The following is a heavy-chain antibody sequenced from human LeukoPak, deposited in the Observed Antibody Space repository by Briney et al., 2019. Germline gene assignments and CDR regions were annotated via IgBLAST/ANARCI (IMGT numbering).Heavy chain of an antibody. CDR2: SYYSVST. Sequence: SETLSLTCTVPGGSISSSSYYWGWIRQPPGKGLEWIGRSYYSVSTYYNPSLKSRVTISVDTSKHQSPLKLSSVTATDTAVYYCARQRGYDFWSGSWRRSHDAFDIWGQGTMVTVSS. D-gene: IGHD3-3*01. CDR1: GGSISSSSYY. CDR3: ARQRGYDFWSGSWRRSHDAFDI. V-gene: IGHV4-39*01. J-gene: IGHJ3*02.